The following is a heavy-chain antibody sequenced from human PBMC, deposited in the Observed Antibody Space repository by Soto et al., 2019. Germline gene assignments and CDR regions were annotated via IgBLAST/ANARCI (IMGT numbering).Heavy chain of an antibody. CDR3: ARANGYRYGFDY. CDR2: IYYSGST. Sequence: QVQLQESGPGLVKPSETLSLTCTVSGGSISSYYWSWIRQPPGKGLEWIGYIYYSGSTNYNPSLTSRVAIPVATCKSQSSLKLSSVTAGDTAVYYCARANGYRYGFDYWGQGTLVTVSS. CDR1: GGSISSYY. D-gene: IGHD5-18*01. V-gene: IGHV4-59*01. J-gene: IGHJ4*02.